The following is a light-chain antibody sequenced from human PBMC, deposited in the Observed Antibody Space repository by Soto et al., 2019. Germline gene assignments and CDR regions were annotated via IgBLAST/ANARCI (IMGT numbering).Light chain of an antibody. CDR2: DVS. J-gene: IGLJ2*01. Sequence: QSVLTQPASVSGSPGQSITISCTGTSSDVGSYNYVSWYQQYPGKAPKLMIYDVSNRPSGVSYRFSGSNSGNTASLTISGLQAEDEADYYCSSYTTSRTHVVFGGGTKLTVL. CDR1: SSDVGSYNY. V-gene: IGLV2-14*01. CDR3: SSYTTSRTHVV.